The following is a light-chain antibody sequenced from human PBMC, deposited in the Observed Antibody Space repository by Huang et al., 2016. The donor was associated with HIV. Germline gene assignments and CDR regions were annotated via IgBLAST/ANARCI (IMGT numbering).Light chain of an antibody. V-gene: IGKV3-15*01. CDR2: DAS. Sequence: EIVMTQSPATLSVSPGERATLSCRASQSINTNLVWYQQRPGQAPRLLIYDASTRATGIPARFSDSGSGTEFTLTISSLQSEDFAVYYCQQNNNWPPLYTFGQGTKLEIK. CDR1: QSINTN. J-gene: IGKJ2*01. CDR3: QQNNNWPPLYT.